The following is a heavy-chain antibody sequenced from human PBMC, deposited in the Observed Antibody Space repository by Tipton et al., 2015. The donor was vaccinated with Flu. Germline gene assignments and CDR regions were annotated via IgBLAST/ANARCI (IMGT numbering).Heavy chain of an antibody. V-gene: IGHV3-11*01. D-gene: IGHD5-24*01. Sequence: SLRLSCTASGFTFSDTYMSWIRQTPGKGLEWVSYIGGASKAIYYADSVKGRFTISRGNAKNSLYLQMDSLTAEDTATYYCVRGRNYILYWGQGALVTVSS. CDR2: IGGASKAI. CDR1: GFTFSDTY. CDR3: VRGRNYILY. J-gene: IGHJ4*02.